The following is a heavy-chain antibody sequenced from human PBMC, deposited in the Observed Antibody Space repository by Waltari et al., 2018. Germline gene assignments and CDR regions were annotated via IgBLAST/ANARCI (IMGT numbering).Heavy chain of an antibody. J-gene: IGHJ6*02. V-gene: IGHV3-7*01. CDR1: GFTFSNYW. D-gene: IGHD1-26*01. Sequence: EVQLVESGGGLVQPGESLRLSCAASGFTFSNYWMTWVRQAQGKGLEWVANVREDGGEKYHGDPVRGRFTISRDNAKNSLFLQMNSLRAEDTAVYYCARDNILPGYYGIDVWGQGTTVTVSS. CDR3: ARDNILPGYYGIDV. CDR2: VREDGGEK.